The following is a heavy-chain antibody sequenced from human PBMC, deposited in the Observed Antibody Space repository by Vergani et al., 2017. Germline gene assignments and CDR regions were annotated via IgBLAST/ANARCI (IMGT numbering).Heavy chain of an antibody. CDR2: ISSDGSKK. V-gene: IGHV3-30*18. Sequence: QVQLEESGGGVVQPGRSLRLSCDTSGLMYNNYGMHWVRQAPGKGLEWVAVISSDGSKKHYADSVKGRFTISRDNSQNTLYLQMHSLTAEDTAIYFCVNVYYYAQSGLASFDYWGQGTLVTVSS. D-gene: IGHD3-10*01. CDR1: GLMYNNYG. J-gene: IGHJ4*02. CDR3: VNVYYYAQSGLASFDY.